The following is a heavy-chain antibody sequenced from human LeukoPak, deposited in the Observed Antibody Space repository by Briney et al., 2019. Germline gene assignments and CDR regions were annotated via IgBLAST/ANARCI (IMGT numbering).Heavy chain of an antibody. CDR3: ASPLGGSGWYQNAFDI. V-gene: IGHV4-59*12. CDR1: GGSISSYY. D-gene: IGHD6-19*01. J-gene: IGHJ3*02. CDR2: IYYSGST. Sequence: SETLSLTCTVSGGSISSYYWSWIRQPPGKGLEWIGYIYYSGSTNYNPSLKSRVTISVDTSKNQFSLKLSSVTAADTAVYYCASPLGGSGWYQNAFDIWGQGTMVTVSS.